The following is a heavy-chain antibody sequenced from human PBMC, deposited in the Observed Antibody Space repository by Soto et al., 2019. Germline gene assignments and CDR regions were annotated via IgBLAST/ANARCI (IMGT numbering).Heavy chain of an antibody. Sequence: GASVKVSCKPSGYAYTSYLLYWVRRDPGQRLEWMGWINTGNGNTKYSQKFQGRVTITRDTSASTAYMELSSLTSEDTAVYYCASGNCGYVCYHGYWGQGTLVTVSS. D-gene: IGHD2-21*01. CDR3: ASGNCGYVCYHGY. CDR2: INTGNGNT. V-gene: IGHV1-3*04. J-gene: IGHJ4*02. CDR1: GYAYTSYL.